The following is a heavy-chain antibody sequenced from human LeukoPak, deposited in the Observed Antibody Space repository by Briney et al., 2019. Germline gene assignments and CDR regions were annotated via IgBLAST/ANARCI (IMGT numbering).Heavy chain of an antibody. V-gene: IGHV1-2*02. CDR1: GYTFTGYY. Sequence: ASVKVSCKASGYTFTGYYMHWVRQAPGQGLEWMGWINPNSGGTNYAQKFQGRVTMTRDTSISTAYMELSRLRSDDTAVYYCAREGGGIGYYDFWSGYYMWFDYWGQGTLVTVSS. J-gene: IGHJ4*02. D-gene: IGHD3-3*01. CDR2: INPNSGGT. CDR3: AREGGGIGYYDFWSGYYMWFDY.